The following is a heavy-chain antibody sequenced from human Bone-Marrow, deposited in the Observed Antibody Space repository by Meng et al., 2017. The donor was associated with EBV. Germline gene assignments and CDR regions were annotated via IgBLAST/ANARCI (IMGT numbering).Heavy chain of an antibody. J-gene: IGHJ4*02. CDR3: ARDGTGGAVVTPWYFDY. V-gene: IGHV1-46*01. CDR2: INPSGGGT. CDR1: GYTFTSYF. Sequence: QVQLVQSGAEVKKPGASVEFSGTAAGYTFTSYFIHWVRQAPGQGLEWMGIINPSGGGTTYAQKFQDRFTMTRDTSTSTVYMELTSLTSEDTAVYYCARDGTGGAVVTPWYFDYWGQGTLVTVSS. D-gene: IGHD4-23*01.